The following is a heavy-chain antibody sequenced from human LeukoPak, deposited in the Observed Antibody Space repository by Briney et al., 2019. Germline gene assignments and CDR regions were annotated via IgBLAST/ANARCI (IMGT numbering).Heavy chain of an antibody. CDR3: ARQGGTGRGYSYVRPRGAIDY. J-gene: IGHJ4*02. CDR2: IYHSGTT. CDR1: GYSISRGYY. D-gene: IGHD5-18*01. Sequence: PSETLSLTCSVSGYSISRGYYWGWIRQPPGKGLEWIGTIYHSGTTYYNPSLKSRVTISVDTSKNQFSLKLSSVTAADTAVYYCARQGGTGRGYSYVRPRGAIDYWGQGTLVTVSS. V-gene: IGHV4-38-2*01.